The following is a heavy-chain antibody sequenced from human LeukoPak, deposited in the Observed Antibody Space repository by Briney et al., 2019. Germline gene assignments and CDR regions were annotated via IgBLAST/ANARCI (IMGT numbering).Heavy chain of an antibody. J-gene: IGHJ5*02. D-gene: IGHD3-10*01. CDR1: GGSISRYY. V-gene: IGHV4-59*01. Sequence: SETLSLTCTVSGGSISRYYWSWIRQPPGKGLEWIGYIYYSGSTNYNPSLKSRVTISVDTSKNQFSLRLSSVTAADTAVYYCARAALLWFGELSFVSWFDPWGQGTLVTVSS. CDR3: ARAALLWFGELSFVSWFDP. CDR2: IYYSGST.